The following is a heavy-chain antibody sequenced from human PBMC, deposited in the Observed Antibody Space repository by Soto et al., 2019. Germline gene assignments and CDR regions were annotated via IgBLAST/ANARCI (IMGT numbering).Heavy chain of an antibody. CDR3: ARVKYDSSGYYFDY. D-gene: IGHD3-22*01. CDR2: IYYSGST. Sequence: SETLSLTCTVSGGSISSYYWSWIRQPPGKGLEWIGYIYYSGSTNYNPSPKSRVTISVDTSKNQFSLKLSSVTAADTAVYYCARVKYDSSGYYFDYWGQGTLVTVSS. V-gene: IGHV4-59*01. J-gene: IGHJ4*02. CDR1: GGSISSYY.